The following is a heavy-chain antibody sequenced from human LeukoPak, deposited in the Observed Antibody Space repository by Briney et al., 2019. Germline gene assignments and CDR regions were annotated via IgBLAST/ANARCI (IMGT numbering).Heavy chain of an antibody. CDR1: GFTFSTYA. Sequence: GGSLRLSCAASGFTFSTYAMTWVRQAPGRGLEWVSTIRGSGGNTYYADSVKGRFTIPRDISKNTLYLQMNNLRAEDTAVYYCAGYCSGGNCYSGLVYGGQGTLVAVSS. J-gene: IGHJ4*02. CDR2: IRGSGGNT. CDR3: AGYCSGGNCYSGLVY. V-gene: IGHV3-23*01. D-gene: IGHD2-15*01.